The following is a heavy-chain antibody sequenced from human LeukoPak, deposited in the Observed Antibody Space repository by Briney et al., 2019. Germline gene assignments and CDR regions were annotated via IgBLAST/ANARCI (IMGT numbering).Heavy chain of an antibody. J-gene: IGHJ4*02. CDR2: ICGDGDST. V-gene: IGHV3-43*02. D-gene: IGHD6-13*01. CDR3: AKDRLSSSWDFDS. CDR1: GLTFDDYA. Sequence: GGTLRLSCAASGLTFDDYAMHWVRHVPGGGLEWGSLICGDGDSTYYADSAKGRFTISRDNSKNSLYLQMNSLRTEDTALYYCAKDRLSSSWDFDSWGQGTLVTVSS.